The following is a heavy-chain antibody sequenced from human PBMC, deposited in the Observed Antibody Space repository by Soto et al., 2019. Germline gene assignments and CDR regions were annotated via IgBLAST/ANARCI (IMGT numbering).Heavy chain of an antibody. CDR1: GYTFTAYY. CDR2: INPRFGDT. Sequence: QVPLVQSGAELKEPGDSVRVSCEASGYTFTAYYIHWVRQAPGQGLEWMGWINPRFGDTSYAQDFQGRVSMTRDTSISTVYMELSRLTSDDTAMYYCARNMDYYYGPGSGNGHGFWGQGTTVTVFS. J-gene: IGHJ6*02. V-gene: IGHV1-2*02. CDR3: ARNMDYYYGPGSGNGHGF. D-gene: IGHD3-10*01.